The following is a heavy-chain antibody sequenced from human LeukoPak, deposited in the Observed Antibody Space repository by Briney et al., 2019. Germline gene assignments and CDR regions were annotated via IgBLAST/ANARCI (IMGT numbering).Heavy chain of an antibody. D-gene: IGHD3-10*01. V-gene: IGHV4-30-4*08. CDR3: ARRQYYYGSGSMDD. J-gene: IGHJ6*03. CDR1: GGSISSGDYY. CDR2: IYYSGSA. Sequence: SETLSLTCSVTGGSISSGDYYWTWIRQPPGKGLEWIAYIYYSGSAEYNLSLQSRATISVDTSKNQFFLKLRSVTAADTAVYYCARRQYYYGSGSMDDWGKGTMVTISS.